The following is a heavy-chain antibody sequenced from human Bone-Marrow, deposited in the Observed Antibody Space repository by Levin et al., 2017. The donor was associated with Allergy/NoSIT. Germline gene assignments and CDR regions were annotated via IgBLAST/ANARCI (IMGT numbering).Heavy chain of an antibody. CDR2: IIPIFGTA. CDR3: ARGGGEYSSSSEYFQH. V-gene: IGHV1-69*13. D-gene: IGHD6-6*01. J-gene: IGHJ1*01. Sequence: GASVKVSCKASGGTFSSYAISWVRQAPGQGLEWMGGIIPIFGTANYAQKFQGRVTITADESTSTAYMELSSLRSEDTAVYYCARGGGEYSSSSEYFQHWGQGTLVTVSS. CDR1: GGTFSSYA.